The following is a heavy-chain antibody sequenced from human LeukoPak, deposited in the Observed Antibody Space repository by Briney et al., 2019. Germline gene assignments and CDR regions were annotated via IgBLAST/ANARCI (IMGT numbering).Heavy chain of an antibody. CDR2: ISDSVDRT. D-gene: IGHD3-16*01. Sequence: GGSLRLSCAASGFTFRNYAMSWVRQAPGKGLEWVSAISDSVDRTYYADSVKGRFTISRDNSRNTLYLQMNSLKAEDTAVFYCAEGGGSDAFDIWGQGTMVTVSS. V-gene: IGHV3-23*01. CDR1: GFTFRNYA. J-gene: IGHJ3*02. CDR3: AEGGGSDAFDI.